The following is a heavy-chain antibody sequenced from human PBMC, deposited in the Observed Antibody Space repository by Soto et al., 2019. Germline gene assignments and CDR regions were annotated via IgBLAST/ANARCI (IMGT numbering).Heavy chain of an antibody. D-gene: IGHD6-13*01. CDR2: ISYDGSNK. Sequence: TGGSLRLSCAASGFTFSSYAMHWVRQAPGKGLEWVAVISYDGSNKYYADSVKGRFTISRDNSKNTLYLQMNSLRAEDTAVYYCAREPAAAGYYFDYWGQGTLVTVSS. V-gene: IGHV3-30-3*01. CDR1: GFTFSSYA. J-gene: IGHJ4*02. CDR3: AREPAAAGYYFDY.